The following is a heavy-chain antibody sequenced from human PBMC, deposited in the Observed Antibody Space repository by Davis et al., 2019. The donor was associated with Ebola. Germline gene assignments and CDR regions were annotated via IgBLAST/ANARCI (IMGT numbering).Heavy chain of an antibody. V-gene: IGHV1-69*06. CDR2: IIPIFGTA. D-gene: IGHD3-22*01. Sequence: SVKVSCKASGGTFSSYAISWVRQAPGQGLEWMGGIIPIFGTANYAQKFQGRVTITADKSTSTAYMELSSLRSEDTAVYYCASRIADYYDSSGYPPRYWGQGTLVTVSS. CDR1: GGTFSSYA. CDR3: ASRIADYYDSSGYPPRY. J-gene: IGHJ4*02.